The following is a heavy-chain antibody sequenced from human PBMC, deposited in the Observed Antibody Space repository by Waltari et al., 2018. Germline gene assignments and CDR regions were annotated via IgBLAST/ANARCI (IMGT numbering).Heavy chain of an antibody. CDR2: ISAYNGNT. Sequence: QVQLVQSGAEVKKPGASVKVSCKASGYTFTSYGISWVRQAPGQGLEWMGWISAYNGNTNYAQKLQGRVTMTTDTSTSTAYMERRSLRSDDTAVYYCAREGSSSWYTSYYYYGMDVWGQGTTVTVSS. D-gene: IGHD6-13*01. CDR1: GYTFTSYG. J-gene: IGHJ6*02. V-gene: IGHV1-18*01. CDR3: AREGSSSWYTSYYYYGMDV.